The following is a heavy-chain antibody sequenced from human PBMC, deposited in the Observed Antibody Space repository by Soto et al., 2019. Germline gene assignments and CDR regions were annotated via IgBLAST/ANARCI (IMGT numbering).Heavy chain of an antibody. D-gene: IGHD1-26*01. Sequence: QVQLVQSGAEVKKPGSSVKVSCKASVGTFSSYTISWVRQAPGQGLEWMGRIIPILGIANYAQKCQGRVTLTADKSTSTAYRELRSLRSEDTAVYYCARAWESRGAVWGQGPLVTVSS. V-gene: IGHV1-69*02. CDR1: VGTFSSYT. CDR3: ARAWESRGAV. CDR2: IIPILGIA. J-gene: IGHJ4*02.